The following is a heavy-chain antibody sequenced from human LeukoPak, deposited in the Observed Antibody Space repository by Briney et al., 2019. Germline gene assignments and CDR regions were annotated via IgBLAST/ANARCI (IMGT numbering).Heavy chain of an antibody. V-gene: IGHV3-53*01. J-gene: IGHJ4*02. CDR3: ATSVGRYYFDY. CDR2: IYSGGST. Sequence: PGGSLRLSCAASGFTVSSNYMSWVRQAPGKGREWASIIYSGGSTNYADSVKGRFTISRDNSKNTLYLHMNSLRAEDTAVYYCATSVGRYYFDYWGQGALVTVSS. D-gene: IGHD2-15*01. CDR1: GFTVSSNY.